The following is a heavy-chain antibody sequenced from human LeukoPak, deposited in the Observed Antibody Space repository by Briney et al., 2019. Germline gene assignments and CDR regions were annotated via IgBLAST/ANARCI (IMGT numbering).Heavy chain of an antibody. J-gene: IGHJ6*02. D-gene: IGHD5-18*01. Sequence: GAAVKVSRKVSGYTLSELFIHWVGQAPGKGPAWMGGFDSEDGETHYAQKFQGRVTMTEDTSTDTAYMELSSLRSEDTAVYYCATQGNSYGSYYYYYYGMDVWGQGTTVTVSS. V-gene: IGHV1-24*01. CDR3: ATQGNSYGSYYYYYYGMDV. CDR2: FDSEDGET. CDR1: GYTLSELF.